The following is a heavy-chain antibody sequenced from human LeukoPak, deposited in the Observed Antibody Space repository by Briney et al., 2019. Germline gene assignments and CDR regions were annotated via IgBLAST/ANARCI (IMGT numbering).Heavy chain of an antibody. CDR1: GFTFSSYW. Sequence: GGSLRLSCAASGFTFSSYWMHWVRHVPGKGLVWVSRISRDGSSTIYAGSVKGRFTISRDNAKNTVFLQMNSLRVEDTAIYYCGSGGYSYGYFSWGQGTLVTVSS. V-gene: IGHV3-74*01. CDR3: GSGGYSYGYFS. CDR2: ISRDGSST. J-gene: IGHJ5*02. D-gene: IGHD5-18*01.